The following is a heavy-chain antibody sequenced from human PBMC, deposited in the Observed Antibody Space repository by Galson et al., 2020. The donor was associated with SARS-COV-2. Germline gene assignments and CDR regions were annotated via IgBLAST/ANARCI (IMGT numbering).Heavy chain of an antibody. J-gene: IGHJ6*03. CDR3: AKDLDSSSYYDYYHYMDV. D-gene: IGHD2-2*01. CDR2: IFTSGGSR. CDR1: GFTFSSYA. Sequence: GGSLRLSCAASGFTFSSYAMNWVRQAPGKGLKWVSGIFTSGGSRHYADSVQGRFTISRDNSKSTLYLEMSDLRAEDTAVYYCAKDLDSSSYYDYYHYMDVWGKGTTVTVS. V-gene: IGHV3-23*01.